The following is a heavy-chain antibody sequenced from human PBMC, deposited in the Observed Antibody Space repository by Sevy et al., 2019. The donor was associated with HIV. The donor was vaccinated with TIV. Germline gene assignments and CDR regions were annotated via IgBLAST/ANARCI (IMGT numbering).Heavy chain of an antibody. D-gene: IGHD3-22*01. V-gene: IGHV1-69*13. J-gene: IGHJ4*02. CDR2: IIPIFGTA. CDR1: GGTFSSYA. CDR3: ARERTYYYVSSGYQRGPRFDY. Sequence: ASVKVSCKASGGTFSSYAISWVRQAPGQGLEWMGGIIPIFGTANYAQKFQGRVTITADESTSTAYMELSSLRSEDTAVYYCARERTYYYVSSGYQRGPRFDYWGQGTLVTVSS.